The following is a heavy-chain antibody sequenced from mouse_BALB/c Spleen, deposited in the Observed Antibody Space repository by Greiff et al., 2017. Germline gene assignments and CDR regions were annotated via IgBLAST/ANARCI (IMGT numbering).Heavy chain of an antibody. CDR2: IWSGGST. CDR3: ARYGNYFYAMDY. CDR1: GFSLTSYG. D-gene: IGHD2-10*02. J-gene: IGHJ4*01. Sequence: QVQLKESGPGLVQPSQSLSITCTVSGFSLTSYGVHWFRQSPGKGLEWLGVIWSGGSTDYNAAFISRLSISKDNSKSQVFFKMNSLQANDTAIYYCARYGNYFYAMDYWGQGTSVTVSS. V-gene: IGHV2-2*02.